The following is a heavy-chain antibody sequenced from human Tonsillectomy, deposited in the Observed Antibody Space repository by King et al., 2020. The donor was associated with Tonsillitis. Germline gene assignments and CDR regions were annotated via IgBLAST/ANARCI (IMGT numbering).Heavy chain of an antibody. CDR2: INHSGST. Sequence: VQLQQWGAGLLKPSETLSLTCAVYGGSFSGYYWSWIRQPPGKGLEWIGEINHSGSTNYNPSLKSRVTISVDTSKNQFSLKLSAVTASDTAVYYCARGRPGVRFLEWVPYRVFDYWGQGTLVTVSS. V-gene: IGHV4-34*01. D-gene: IGHD3-3*01. CDR1: GGSFSGYY. CDR3: ARGRPGVRFLEWVPYRVFDY. J-gene: IGHJ4*02.